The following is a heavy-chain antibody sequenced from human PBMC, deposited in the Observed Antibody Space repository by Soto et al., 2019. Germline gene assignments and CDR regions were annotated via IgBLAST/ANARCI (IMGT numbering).Heavy chain of an antibody. V-gene: IGHV3-30*18. CDR2: ISSHGSKK. CDR1: GFIFSGYA. CDR3: AKEGKEMYAINYFDY. J-gene: IGHJ4*02. D-gene: IGHD2-8*01. Sequence: QVQLVESGGGVVQPGMSLRLSCAASGFIFSGYAMHWVLQAAGKGLEWVAVISSHGSKKHYADSVKGRFTISRDNSKNTLYLHMNSLRAEDTAVYFCAKEGKEMYAINYFDYWGQGTLVTVSS.